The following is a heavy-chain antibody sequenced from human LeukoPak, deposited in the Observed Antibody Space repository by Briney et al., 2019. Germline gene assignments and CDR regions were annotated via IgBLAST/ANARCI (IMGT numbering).Heavy chain of an antibody. V-gene: IGHV3-11*01. J-gene: IGHJ4*02. Sequence: GGSLRLSCAASGFTFSDYYMTWICQAPGKGLEWVPYITSSATTYYADSVKGRFTISRDNSKNTLYLQMNSLRAEDTAVYYCAKSSPPPLRYWGQGTLVTVSS. CDR1: GFTFSDYY. CDR2: ITSSATT. CDR3: AKSSPPPLRY.